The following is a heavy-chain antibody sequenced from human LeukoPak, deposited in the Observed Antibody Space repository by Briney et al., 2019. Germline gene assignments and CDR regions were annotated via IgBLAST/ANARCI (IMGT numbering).Heavy chain of an antibody. D-gene: IGHD5-18*01. Sequence: ASVKVSCKASGYTFTSYGISWVRQAPGQGLEWMGWISAYNGNTNYAQKLQGRVTMTTDASTSTAYMELRSLRSDDTAVYYCARVQVDTAMVSFDYWGQGTLVTVSS. CDR1: GYTFTSYG. CDR3: ARVQVDTAMVSFDY. J-gene: IGHJ4*02. CDR2: ISAYNGNT. V-gene: IGHV1-18*01.